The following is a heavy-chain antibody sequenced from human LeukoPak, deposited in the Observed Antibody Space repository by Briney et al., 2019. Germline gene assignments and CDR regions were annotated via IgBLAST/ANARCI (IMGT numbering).Heavy chain of an antibody. CDR1: GGTFSSYA. V-gene: IGHV1-69*05. CDR3: ARTENNYMDV. D-gene: IGHD2/OR15-2a*01. CDR2: IIPIFGTA. Sequence: ASVKASCKASGGTFSSYAISWVRQAPGQGLEWMGGIIPIFGTANYAQKFQGRVTITTDESTSTAYMELSSLRSEDTAVYYCARTENNYMDVWGKGTTVTVSS. J-gene: IGHJ6*03.